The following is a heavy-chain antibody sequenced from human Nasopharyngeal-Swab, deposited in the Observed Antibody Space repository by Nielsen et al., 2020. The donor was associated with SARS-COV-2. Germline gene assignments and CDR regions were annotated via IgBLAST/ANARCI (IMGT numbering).Heavy chain of an antibody. D-gene: IGHD5-12*01. J-gene: IGHJ3*01. CDR3: AREVPYSGHDDAFDL. CDR2: ISTTTATI. Sequence: GSLRLSCAASGSGFSYYEMNWVRQAPGKGLEWISYISTTTATIYYADSVKGRFTISRDNAKNSLYLQMNSLRAEDTAVYYCAREVPYSGHDDAFDLWGQGTMVTVSS. V-gene: IGHV3-48*03. CDR1: GSGFSYYE.